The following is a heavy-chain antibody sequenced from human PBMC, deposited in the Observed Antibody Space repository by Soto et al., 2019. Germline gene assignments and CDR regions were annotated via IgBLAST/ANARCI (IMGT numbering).Heavy chain of an antibody. J-gene: IGHJ6*02. CDR1: GYTFTRYA. D-gene: IGHD2-2*01. Sequence: ASVKVSCKASGYTFTRYAMHWVRQAPGQRLEWMGWINAGNGNTQYSQKFQGRVTITRDTSAGTAYMELSSLRSEDSAVFYCAGTDCSSTSCYNYYYYGMDVWGQGTTVTVS. CDR3: AGTDCSSTSCYNYYYYGMDV. CDR2: INAGNGNT. V-gene: IGHV1-3*01.